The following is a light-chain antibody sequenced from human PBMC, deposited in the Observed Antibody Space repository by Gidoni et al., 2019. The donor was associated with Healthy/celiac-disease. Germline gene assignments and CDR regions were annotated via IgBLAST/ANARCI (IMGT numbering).Light chain of an antibody. CDR2: KAS. J-gene: IGKJ1*01. V-gene: IGKV1-5*03. Sequence: DIQMTQSPSTLSASVGDRVTITCRASQSISSWLAWYQQKPGKAPKLLIYKASSLESGVPSRFSGSGSGTELTLTIRSLQTDDFATYYCQQYNSYSSTFGQGTKVEIK. CDR1: QSISSW. CDR3: QQYNSYSST.